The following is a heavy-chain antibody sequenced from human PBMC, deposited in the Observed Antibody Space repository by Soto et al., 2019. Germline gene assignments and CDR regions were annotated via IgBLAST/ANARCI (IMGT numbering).Heavy chain of an antibody. CDR2: INPSGGST. D-gene: IGHD2-8*01. Sequence: QVQLVQSGAEVKKPGASVKVSCKASGYTFTSYYMHWVRQAPGQGLEGMGIINPSGGSTSYAQKFQGRVTMTRDTSTSTVYMELSSLRSEDTAVYYCARGECTNGVCSTPNFDYWAQGHLVTVSS. V-gene: IGHV1-46*03. J-gene: IGHJ4*02. CDR3: ARGECTNGVCSTPNFDY. CDR1: GYTFTSYY.